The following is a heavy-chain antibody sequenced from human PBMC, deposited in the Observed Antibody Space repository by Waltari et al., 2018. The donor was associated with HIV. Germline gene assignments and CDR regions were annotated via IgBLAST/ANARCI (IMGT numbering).Heavy chain of an antibody. CDR1: GFLLADHY. V-gene: IGHV1-46*01. D-gene: IGHD2-21*02. CDR3: ARAGLRGLIQDFDI. Sequence: QVQLIQPEIEIRKPGTSVRLSCRASGFLLADHYMHWVGQGPRQTFEWMGIIRAGDGDAHSGQKFQDRLTLTRDLFTGSIYMDLMSLKSDDTAVYFCARAGLRGLIQDFDIWGQGTQLIVSS. CDR2: IRAGDGDA. J-gene: IGHJ4*02.